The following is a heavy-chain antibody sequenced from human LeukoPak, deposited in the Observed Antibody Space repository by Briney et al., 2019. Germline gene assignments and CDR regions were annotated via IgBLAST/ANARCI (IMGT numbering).Heavy chain of an antibody. D-gene: IGHD2-2*01. V-gene: IGHV4-39*01. CDR1: GGSISSSSYY. CDR3: ARGPGAMLNAFDI. Sequence: SETLSLTCTVSGGSISSSSYYWGWIRQPPGKGLEWIGSIYYSGSTYYNPSLKSRVTISVDTSKNQLSLKLSSVTAADTAVYYCARGPGAMLNAFDIWGQGTMVTVSS. CDR2: IYYSGST. J-gene: IGHJ3*02.